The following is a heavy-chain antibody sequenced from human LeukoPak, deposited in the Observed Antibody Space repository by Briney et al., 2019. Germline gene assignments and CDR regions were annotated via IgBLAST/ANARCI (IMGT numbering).Heavy chain of an antibody. D-gene: IGHD1-7*01. V-gene: IGHV4-39*07. J-gene: IGHJ4*02. CDR1: GVSITSSDYY. CDR3: ARGRNWKYLSHFDH. Sequence: NPSETLSLTCTVSGVSITSSDYYWAWIRQPPGKGLEWIGSFFYSVNTYYNPSLKSRVTISVDTSNNQLSLKLSYVTAADTAVYYCARGRNWKYLSHFDHWGQGTLVTVSS. CDR2: FFYSVNT.